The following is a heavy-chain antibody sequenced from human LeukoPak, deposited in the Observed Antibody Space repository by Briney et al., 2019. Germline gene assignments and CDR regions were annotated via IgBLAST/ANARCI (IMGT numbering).Heavy chain of an antibody. CDR1: GGSISSNNW. D-gene: IGHD3-10*01. Sequence: SETLSLTCAVSGGSISSNNWWSWVRQPPGKGLEWIGEIYHSGSSNYNPSLKSRVTISLDKSKNQFSLKLSSVTAADTAVYYCARSGFSGSGTYYARYFDYWGQGTLVTVSS. V-gene: IGHV4-4*02. CDR3: ARSGFSGSGTYYARYFDY. J-gene: IGHJ4*02. CDR2: IYHSGSS.